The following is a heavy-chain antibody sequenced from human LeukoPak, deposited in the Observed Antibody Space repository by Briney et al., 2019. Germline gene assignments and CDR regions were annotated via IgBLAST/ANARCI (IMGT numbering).Heavy chain of an antibody. J-gene: IGHJ4*02. CDR1: GGSISGSY. Sequence: SETLSLTCTVSGGSISGSYWTWVRQPAGKGLEWIGRIYGNEITNYNPSLKSRVTMSVDTSKNQFSLKLTSVTAADTAVYYCARGSGAATNEALDYWGQGTLVTVSS. CDR3: ARGSGAATNEALDY. V-gene: IGHV4-4*07. CDR2: IYGNEIT. D-gene: IGHD1-26*01.